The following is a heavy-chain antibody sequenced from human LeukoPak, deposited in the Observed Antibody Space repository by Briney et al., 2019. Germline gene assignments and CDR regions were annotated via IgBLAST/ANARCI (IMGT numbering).Heavy chain of an antibody. CDR1: GFTFSSYG. CDR2: IWYDGSNK. CDR3: ARDSCSGGSCYSDY. Sequence: GGSLRLSCAASGFTFSSYGMHWVRQAPGKGLEWVAVIWYDGSNKYYADSVKGRFTISRDNSKNTLYLQMNSLRAEDTAVYYCARDSCSGGSCYSDYWGQGTLVTVSS. D-gene: IGHD2-15*01. V-gene: IGHV3-33*01. J-gene: IGHJ4*02.